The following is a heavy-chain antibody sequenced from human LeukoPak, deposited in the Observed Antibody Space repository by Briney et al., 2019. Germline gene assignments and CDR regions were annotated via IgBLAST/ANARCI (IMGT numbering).Heavy chain of an antibody. Sequence: PGGSLRLSCTVSGFTFSNYWMHWVRQAPGKGLVWVSRIKTDGSSTRYADSVKGRFTTSKNNAKNTLYLQMTSLSAEETAVYYCPRVGYYYDSSVYSFDYWGEGSLVTVSS. D-gene: IGHD3-22*01. CDR3: PRVGYYYDSSVYSFDY. J-gene: IGHJ4*02. CDR1: GFTFSNYW. V-gene: IGHV3-74*01. CDR2: IKTDGSST.